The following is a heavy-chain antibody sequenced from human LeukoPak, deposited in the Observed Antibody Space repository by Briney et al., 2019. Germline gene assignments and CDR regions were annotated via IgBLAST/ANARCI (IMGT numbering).Heavy chain of an antibody. V-gene: IGHV4-38-2*02. CDR2: IYHGGST. D-gene: IGHD6-19*01. CDR1: GYSISSGDY. CDR3: ASLTVRGSGGHFDY. J-gene: IGHJ4*02. Sequence: SETLSLTCTVSGYSISSGDYWGWIRQSPGKGLEWIGSIYHGGSTYYNPSLRSRVIVSVDTSKNHFSLKLSSVTAADTAVYYCASLTVRGSGGHFDYWGQGTLVTVSS.